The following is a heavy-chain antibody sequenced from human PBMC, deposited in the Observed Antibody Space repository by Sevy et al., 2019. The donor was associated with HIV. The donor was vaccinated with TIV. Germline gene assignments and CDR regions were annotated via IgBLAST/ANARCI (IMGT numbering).Heavy chain of an antibody. CDR3: ARLSGNSEWGYYFDS. J-gene: IGHJ4*02. CDR2: LYHSGST. Sequence: SETLSLTCAVSGGSLSSGAYSWSWIRQPPGKGLEWIGCLYHSGSTYYNPSLKSRVTISVDRSKNQFSLKLSSVTAADTAVYYCARLSGNSEWGYYFDSWGQGTLVTVSS. V-gene: IGHV4-30-2*01. CDR1: GGSLSSGAYS. D-gene: IGHD2-15*01.